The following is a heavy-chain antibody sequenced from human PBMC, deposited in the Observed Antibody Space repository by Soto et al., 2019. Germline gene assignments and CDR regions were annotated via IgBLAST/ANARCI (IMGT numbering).Heavy chain of an antibody. CDR2: IWYDGSNK. CDR1: GFTFSSYG. J-gene: IGHJ4*02. Sequence: GGSLRLSCAASGFTFSSYGMHWVRHAPGKGLEWVAVIWYDGSNKYYADSVKGRFTISRDNSKNTLYLQTNSLRAEDTAVYYCARDLNSYGLWGQGTLVTVSS. CDR3: ARDLNSYGL. D-gene: IGHD5-18*01. V-gene: IGHV3-33*01.